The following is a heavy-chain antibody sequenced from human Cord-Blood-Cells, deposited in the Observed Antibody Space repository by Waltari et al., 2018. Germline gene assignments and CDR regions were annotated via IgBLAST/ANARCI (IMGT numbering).Heavy chain of an antibody. CDR1: GSTSRGHR. CDR3: ARVSRVGVIIGY. CDR2: ISSSSSTI. Sequence: EGQLVASGGGLVQPGGSLRLSCADSGSTSRGHRLNWVRQAPGKGREWFSYISSSSSTIYYADSVNVRFTISRDNSKNSLYLQINSLRDEDTAVYYCARVSRVGVIIGYWGQGTLVTVSS. D-gene: IGHD3-16*02. V-gene: IGHV3-48*02. J-gene: IGHJ4*02.